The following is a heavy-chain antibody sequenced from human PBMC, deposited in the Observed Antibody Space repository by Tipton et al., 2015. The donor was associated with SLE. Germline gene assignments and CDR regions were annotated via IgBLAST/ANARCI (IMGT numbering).Heavy chain of an antibody. Sequence: TLSLTCTVSGGSISSYYWSWIRQPPGKGLEWIGYIYYSGSTNYNPSLKSRVTISVDTSKNQFSLKLRSVTAADTAVYYCARDGGDAIAPNWYFDLWGRGTLVTVSS. D-gene: IGHD2-21*01. CDR2: IYYSGST. V-gene: IGHV4-59*01. CDR1: GGSISSYY. J-gene: IGHJ2*01. CDR3: ARDGGDAIAPNWYFDL.